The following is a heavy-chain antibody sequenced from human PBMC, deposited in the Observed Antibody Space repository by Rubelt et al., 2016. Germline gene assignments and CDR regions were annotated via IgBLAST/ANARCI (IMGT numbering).Heavy chain of an antibody. Sequence: QVQLVQSGAEVKKPGASVKVSCKASGYTFTSYGISWVRQAPGQGLEWMGWISAYNGNTNYAQKLQGRVTMTTDTSTSTGYMELRSLGSDDTAVYYCARVISGVEYSSSWHFDYWGQGTLVTVSS. CDR3: ARVISGVEYSSSWHFDY. D-gene: IGHD6-13*01. V-gene: IGHV1-18*01. CDR2: ISAYNGNT. J-gene: IGHJ4*02. CDR1: GYTFTSYG.